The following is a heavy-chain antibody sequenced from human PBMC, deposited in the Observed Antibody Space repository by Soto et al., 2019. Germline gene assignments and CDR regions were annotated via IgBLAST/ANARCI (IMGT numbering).Heavy chain of an antibody. V-gene: IGHV3-74*01. D-gene: IGHD1-26*01. Sequence: EVQLVESGGGLVQPGGSLRLSCAASGFTFSGYWMHWVRQVPGKGLVWVSRVNSDGSSRSYADSVKGRFTISRDNAENTLHLEMNGLRAEDTAVYYCARVGLGAFDAFDVWGQGTLVTASS. CDR2: VNSDGSSR. CDR3: ARVGLGAFDAFDV. J-gene: IGHJ3*01. CDR1: GFTFSGYW.